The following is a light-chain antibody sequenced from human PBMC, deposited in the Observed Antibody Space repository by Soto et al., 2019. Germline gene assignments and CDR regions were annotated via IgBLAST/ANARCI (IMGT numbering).Light chain of an antibody. J-gene: IGLJ1*01. CDR3: CSYAGSSTQSYV. Sequence: QSLLTQPASVSGSPLQSITISCTGTNSDVGSYNLVSWYQQHPGKAPKVIIYEVSERPSGVSDRFSGSKSGNTASLMISGLQAEDEADYYCCSYAGSSTQSYVFGSGTKVTVL. V-gene: IGLV2-23*02. CDR1: NSDVGSYNL. CDR2: EVS.